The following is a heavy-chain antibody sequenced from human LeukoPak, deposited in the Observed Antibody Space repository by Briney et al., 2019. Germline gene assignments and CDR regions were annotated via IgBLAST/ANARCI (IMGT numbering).Heavy chain of an antibody. CDR2: ISSNNGVT. D-gene: IGHD1-26*01. J-gene: IGHJ4*02. V-gene: IGHV1-2*02. Sequence: ASVKVSCKASGYSFTGYYIHWVRQAPGHGVEWMGWISSNNGVTKYAQKFQDRVTLTRDISISTVYMELNRLTSDDTAVYYCARHMGHTGYFDFWGQGTLVTVSS. CDR3: ARHMGHTGYFDF. CDR1: GYSFTGYY.